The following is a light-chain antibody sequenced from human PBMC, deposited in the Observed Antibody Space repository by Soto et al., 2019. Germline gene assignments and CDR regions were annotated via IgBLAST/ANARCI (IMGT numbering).Light chain of an antibody. J-gene: IGKJ1*01. Sequence: DIQVTQAPFTLSASGGDRVTITCRASQNINRLLAWYQQKPGKAPQLLIHDASTLESGVPSRFSGSGSGTEFTLSISSLQPDDFATYYCQQHYIHWTFGQGTKVDIK. V-gene: IGKV1-5*01. CDR2: DAS. CDR1: QNINRL. CDR3: QQHYIHWT.